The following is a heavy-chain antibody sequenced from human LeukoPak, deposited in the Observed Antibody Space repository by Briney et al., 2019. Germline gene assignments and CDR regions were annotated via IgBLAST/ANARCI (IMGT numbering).Heavy chain of an antibody. V-gene: IGHV4-31*03. J-gene: IGHJ4*02. CDR2: VYYSGST. CDR3: ARVSTSGWYDFDY. CDR1: GGSMSSGGYY. Sequence: SETLSLTCTVSGGSMSSGGYYGSWIRQHPGRGLEWIGYVYYSGSTYYNPSLKSRLTISVDTSKNDFSLKLSSVTAADTAVYYCARVSTSGWYDFDYWGQGTLVTVSS. D-gene: IGHD2-2*01.